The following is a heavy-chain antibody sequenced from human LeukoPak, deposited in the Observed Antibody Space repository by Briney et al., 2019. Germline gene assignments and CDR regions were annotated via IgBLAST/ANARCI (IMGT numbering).Heavy chain of an antibody. J-gene: IGHJ4*02. CDR2: VLSDGNDK. D-gene: IGHD3-10*01. Sequence: GGSLRLSCAASGFSFSNYAMHWVRQAPGKGLEWVAIVLSDGNDKYYVDSVKGRFTISRDNSKNTLYLQMSSLRAEDTAMYYCAKARESGYFDYWGQGTLVTVS. CDR3: AKARESGYFDY. CDR1: GFSFSNYA. V-gene: IGHV3-30*18.